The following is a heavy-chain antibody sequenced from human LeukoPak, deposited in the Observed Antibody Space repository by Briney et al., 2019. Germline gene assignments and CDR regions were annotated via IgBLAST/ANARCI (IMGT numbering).Heavy chain of an antibody. CDR2: IHYTGST. CDR3: ARLRPVDQVGAFYYHSMDV. J-gene: IGHJ6*02. CDR1: SDSISSSY. V-gene: IGHV4-59*08. Sequence: SETLSLTCSVTSDSISSSYWSWIRQPPGKGLEWIGYIHYTGSTNYNPSLKSRITMSIDTSRNQFFLKVNSVTAPDTAVYYCARLRPVDQVGAFYYHSMDVWGQGTTVTVSS.